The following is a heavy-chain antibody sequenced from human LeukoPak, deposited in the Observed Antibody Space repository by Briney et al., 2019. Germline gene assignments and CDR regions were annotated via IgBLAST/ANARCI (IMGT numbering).Heavy chain of an antibody. V-gene: IGHV3-23*01. J-gene: IGHJ4*02. D-gene: IGHD1-26*01. Sequence: PGGSLRLSCAASGFTFSSYGMSWVRQAPGKGLEWVSAISGSGGSTYYADSVKGRFTISRDNSKNTLYLQMNSLRAEDTAVYYCATSRVGATDYFDYWGQGTLVTVSS. CDR3: ATSRVGATDYFDY. CDR2: ISGSGGST. CDR1: GFTFSSYG.